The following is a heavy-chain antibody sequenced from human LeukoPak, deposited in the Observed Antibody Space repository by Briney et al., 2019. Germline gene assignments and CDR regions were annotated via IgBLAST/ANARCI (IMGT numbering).Heavy chain of an antibody. J-gene: IGHJ4*02. CDR3: ARIYSSSWYGDY. CDR2: INPNSGGT. V-gene: IGHV1-2*02. Sequence: ASVKVSCKASGYTFTGYYMHWVRQAPGQGLEWMGWINPNSGGTNYAQKFQGRVTMTRDTSISTAYMELSRLRSDDTAVYYCARIYSSSWYGDYWGQGTLVTVSS. CDR1: GYTFTGYY. D-gene: IGHD6-13*01.